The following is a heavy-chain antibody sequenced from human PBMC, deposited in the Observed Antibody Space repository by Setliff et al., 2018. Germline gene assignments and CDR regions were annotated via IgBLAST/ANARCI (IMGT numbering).Heavy chain of an antibody. CDR2: INHSASA. CDR3: ARENGYCSGGACYFMFDY. CDR1: GGSFSDYY. Sequence: SETLSLTCAASGGSFSDYYWTWIRQPPGKGLEWIAEINHSASANYNPSLKSRVTISVDTSKNQFSLKVNSVTAADTAVYFCARENGYCSGGACYFMFDYWGQGTLVTVSS. J-gene: IGHJ4*02. V-gene: IGHV4-34*01. D-gene: IGHD2-15*01.